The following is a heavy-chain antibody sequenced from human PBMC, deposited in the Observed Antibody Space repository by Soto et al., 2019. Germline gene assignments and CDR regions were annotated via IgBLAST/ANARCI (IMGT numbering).Heavy chain of an antibody. Sequence: QVQLVQSGAEVKKPGSSVQVSCKASGGTFSSYAISWLRQAPGQGLEWMGGIIPIFGTANYAQKFQGRVTITADESTSTDYMELSSRRSEDTAVYYCARDYYDSSGYHDFDYWGQGTLVTVSS. D-gene: IGHD3-22*01. CDR2: IIPIFGTA. CDR3: ARDYYDSSGYHDFDY. V-gene: IGHV1-69*01. J-gene: IGHJ4*02. CDR1: GGTFSSYA.